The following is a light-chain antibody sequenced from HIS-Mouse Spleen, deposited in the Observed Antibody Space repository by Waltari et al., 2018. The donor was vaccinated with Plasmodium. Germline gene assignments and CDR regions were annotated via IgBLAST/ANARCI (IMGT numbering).Light chain of an antibody. CDR1: SSAVVGYNY. CDR3: SSYAGSNNLV. CDR2: EVS. J-gene: IGLJ2*01. V-gene: IGLV2-8*01. Sequence: QSALTQPPSASGSPGQSVTISCPATSSAVVGYNYVSWYQQHPGKAPKLMIYEVSKRPSGVPDRFSGSKSGNTASLTVSGLQAEDEADYYCSSYAGSNNLVFGGGTKLTVL.